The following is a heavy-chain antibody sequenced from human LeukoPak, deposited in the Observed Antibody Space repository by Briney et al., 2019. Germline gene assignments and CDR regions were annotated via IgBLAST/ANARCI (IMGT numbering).Heavy chain of an antibody. J-gene: IGHJ4*02. CDR2: ISSSSSYI. Sequence: PGGSLRLSCAPSGFTLSIYSMNSVRQAPGKGLEWVSSISSSSSYIYYADSVKGRFTLSRDNAKNSLYQQMTSLRAEATAVYYCARHVVAVGFDYWGQGTMVTVCS. V-gene: IGHV3-21*01. CDR3: ARHVVAVGFDY. CDR1: GFTLSIYS. D-gene: IGHD3-22*01.